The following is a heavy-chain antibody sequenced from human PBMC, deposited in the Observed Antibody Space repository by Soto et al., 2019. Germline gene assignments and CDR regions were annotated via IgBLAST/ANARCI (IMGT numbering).Heavy chain of an antibody. CDR1: GGSISSYY. J-gene: IGHJ4*02. D-gene: IGHD3-9*01. Sequence: SETLSLTCTVSGGSISSYYWSWIRRPPGKGLEWIGYIYYSGSTNYNPSLKSRVTISVDTSKNQFSLKLSSVTAADTAVYYCARGGLDILTGYSRPFDYWGQGTLVTVSS. CDR3: ARGGLDILTGYSRPFDY. CDR2: IYYSGST. V-gene: IGHV4-59*01.